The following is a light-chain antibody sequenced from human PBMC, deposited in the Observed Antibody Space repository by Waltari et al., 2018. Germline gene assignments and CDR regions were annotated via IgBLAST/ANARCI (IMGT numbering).Light chain of an antibody. CDR2: EVS. CDR1: SSDVGTHNY. J-gene: IGLJ1*01. Sequence: QSALTQPPSASGSPGQSVTISCTGTSSDVGTHNYVSWYQQHPGKAPKLMIYEVSKRPSGVPARFSGSKSGNTASLTVSGLQAEDEADYYCSSYAGSNNYVFGTGTKVTVL. CDR3: SSYAGSNNYV. V-gene: IGLV2-8*01.